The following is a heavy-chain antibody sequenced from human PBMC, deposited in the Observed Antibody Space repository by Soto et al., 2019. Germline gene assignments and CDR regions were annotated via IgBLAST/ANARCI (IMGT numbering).Heavy chain of an antibody. CDR2: INHSGST. D-gene: IGHD2-2*01. V-gene: IGHV4-34*01. J-gene: IGHJ4*02. CDR3: ARGLDGEIVVVPAARYYFDY. Sequence: PSETLSLTCAVYGGSFSGYYRSWIRQPPGKGLEWIGEINHSGSTNYNPSLKSRVTISVDTSKNQFSLKLSSVTAADTAVYYCARGLDGEIVVVPAARYYFDYWGQGTLVTVSS. CDR1: GGSFSGYY.